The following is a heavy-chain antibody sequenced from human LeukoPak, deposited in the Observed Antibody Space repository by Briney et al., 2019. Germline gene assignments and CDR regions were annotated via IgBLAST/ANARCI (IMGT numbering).Heavy chain of an antibody. CDR3: AREGDLNWFDP. D-gene: IGHD3-10*01. Sequence: GGSLRLSCAASGFTVSRSYMIWARQAPGKGLEWVSVIYSGGTTYYADSVKGRFTISRDNSKNTLYLQMNSLRAEDTALYHCAREGDLNWFDPWGQGTLVTVSS. CDR1: GFTVSRSY. V-gene: IGHV3-53*01. CDR2: IYSGGTT. J-gene: IGHJ5*02.